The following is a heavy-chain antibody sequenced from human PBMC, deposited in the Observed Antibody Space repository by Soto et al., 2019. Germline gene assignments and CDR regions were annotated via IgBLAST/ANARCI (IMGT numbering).Heavy chain of an antibody. V-gene: IGHV1-18*01. CDR2: ISAYNGNT. CDR3: ARDDDYIWGSYRPRPDFDY. J-gene: IGHJ4*02. Sequence: QVQLVQSGAEVKKPGASVKVSCKASGYTFTSYGISWVRQAPGQGLEWMGWISAYNGNTNYAQKLQGRVTMTTDTSTSTAYMELRSLRSDDTAVYYCARDDDYIWGSYRPRPDFDYWGQGTLVTVSS. CDR1: GYTFTSYG. D-gene: IGHD3-16*02.